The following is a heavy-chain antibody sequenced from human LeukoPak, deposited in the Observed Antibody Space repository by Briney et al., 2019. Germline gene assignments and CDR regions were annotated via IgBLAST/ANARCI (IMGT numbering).Heavy chain of an antibody. CDR1: GGSFSGYY. CDR3: ARLIHYDSSGYLDY. CDR2: TNHGGST. J-gene: IGHJ4*02. Sequence: SETLSLTCAVYGGSFSGYYWSWIRQPPGKGLEWIGKTNHGGSTNYNPSLKSRVTISVDMSKNQFSLKLTSVTAADTAVYYCARLIHYDSSGYLDYWGQGSLVTVSS. D-gene: IGHD3-22*01. V-gene: IGHV4-34*01.